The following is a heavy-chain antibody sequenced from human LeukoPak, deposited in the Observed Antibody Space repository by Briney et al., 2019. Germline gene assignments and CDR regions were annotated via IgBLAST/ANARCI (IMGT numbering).Heavy chain of an antibody. CDR2: ISSTGNFV. CDR3: ARVGCRGGSCSSRGDYYYGMDV. CDR1: GFTFSSYS. V-gene: IGHV3-21*06. Sequence: GGSLRLSCAASGFTFSSYSMNWVRQAPGKGLEWVSSISSTGNFVHYADSVKGRFTISRDNAKNSLYLQMNSLRGKDTAVYFCARVGCRGGSCSSRGDYYYGMDVWGQGTTVTVSS. D-gene: IGHD2-15*01. J-gene: IGHJ6*02.